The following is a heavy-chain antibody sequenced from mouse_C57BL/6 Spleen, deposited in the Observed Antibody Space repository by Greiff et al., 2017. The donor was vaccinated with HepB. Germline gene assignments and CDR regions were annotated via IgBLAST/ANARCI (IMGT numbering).Heavy chain of an antibody. D-gene: IGHD2-2*01. CDR3: ARSTMVTTGGFAY. J-gene: IGHJ3*01. V-gene: IGHV1-69*01. CDR2: IDPSDSYT. Sequence: VQLQQSGAELVMPGASVKLSCKASGYTFTSYWMHWVKQRPGQGLEWIGEIDPSDSYTNYNQKFTGKSTLTVDTSSSTAYMQLSSLTSEDSAVYYCARSTMVTTGGFAYWGQGTLVTVSA. CDR1: GYTFTSYW.